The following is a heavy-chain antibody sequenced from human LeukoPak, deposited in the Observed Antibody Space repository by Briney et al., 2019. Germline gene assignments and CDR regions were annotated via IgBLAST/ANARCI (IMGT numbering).Heavy chain of an antibody. CDR2: IGPSSGDI. CDR3: ARDRGARGRGLA. Sequence: GGSPRLSCAASGFTFRIYSLNWVRQAPGTGPEWVSSIGPSSGDIYYADSVKGRFTISRDNNKNSLYLQMNSLRAEDTAVYYCARDRGARGRGLAWGQGTQVTVSS. J-gene: IGHJ5*02. CDR1: GFTFRIYS. D-gene: IGHD3-10*01. V-gene: IGHV3-21*01.